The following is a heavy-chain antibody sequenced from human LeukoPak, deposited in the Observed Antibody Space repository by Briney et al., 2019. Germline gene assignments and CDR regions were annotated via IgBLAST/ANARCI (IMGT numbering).Heavy chain of an antibody. CDR2: ISGSGGST. CDR1: GFTFSSYA. CDR3: AKEGMVRGVIGRNWFDP. D-gene: IGHD3-10*01. V-gene: IGHV3-23*01. J-gene: IGHJ5*02. Sequence: GGSLRLSCSASGFTFSSYAMSWVRQAPGKGLEWVSAISGSGGSTYYADSVKGRFTISRDNSKNTLYLQMNSLRAEDTAVYYCAKEGMVRGVIGRNWFDPWGQGTLVTVSS.